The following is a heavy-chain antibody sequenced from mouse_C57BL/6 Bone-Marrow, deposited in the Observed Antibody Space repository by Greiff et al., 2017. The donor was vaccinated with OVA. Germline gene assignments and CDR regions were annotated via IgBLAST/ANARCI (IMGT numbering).Heavy chain of an antibody. CDR1: GYTFTSYG. J-gene: IGHJ1*03. D-gene: IGHD5-1-1*01. Sequence: QVQLQQSGAELARPGASVKLSCKASGYTFTSYGISWVKQRTGQGLEWIGEIYPRSVNTYYNEKFKGKATLTADKSSSTAYMELRSLTSEDSAVYFCARRGIPRYFDVWGTGATVTVCS. CDR3: ARRGIPRYFDV. CDR2: IYPRSVNT. V-gene: IGHV1-81*01.